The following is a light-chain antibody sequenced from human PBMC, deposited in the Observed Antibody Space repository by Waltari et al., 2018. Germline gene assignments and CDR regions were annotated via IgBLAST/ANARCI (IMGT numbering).Light chain of an antibody. Sequence: IQMTQSPSSLSASIGDRVTITCRASQTINSQLNWYHVRPGKAPNLLVYVATNLQGGVPSRFSGSRSGTEFSLTIHSLQPEDSATYYCQQSYRIPYTFGQGTKLEI. CDR3: QQSYRIPYT. V-gene: IGKV1-39*01. CDR1: QTINSQ. J-gene: IGKJ2*01. CDR2: VAT.